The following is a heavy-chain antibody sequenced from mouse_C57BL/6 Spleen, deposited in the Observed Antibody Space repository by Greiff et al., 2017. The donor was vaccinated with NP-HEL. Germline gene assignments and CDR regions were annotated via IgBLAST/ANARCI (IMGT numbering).Heavy chain of an antibody. CDR2: IDPSDSYT. J-gene: IGHJ4*01. CDR3: ARGLNYYGSSYAMDY. CDR1: GYTFTSYW. V-gene: IGHV1-59*01. Sequence: VQLQQPGAELVRPGTSVKLSCKASGYTFTSYWMHWVKQRPGQGLEWIGVIDPSDSYTNYNQKFKGKATLTVDTSSSTAYMQLSSLTSEDSAVYYCARGLNYYGSSYAMDYWGQGTSVTGSS. D-gene: IGHD1-1*01.